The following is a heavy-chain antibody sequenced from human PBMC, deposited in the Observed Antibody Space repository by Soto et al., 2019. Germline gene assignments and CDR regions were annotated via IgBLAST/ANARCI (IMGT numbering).Heavy chain of an antibody. V-gene: IGHV4-30-4*01. D-gene: IGHD5-18*01. CDR3: ARGSAAKRYFDL. CDR1: GAPISGGDYH. J-gene: IGHJ2*01. CDR2: IFPSGAT. Sequence: QVQLQESGPGLLKSSQILSLMCTVSGAPISGGDYHWSWIRQPPGKGLEWIGYIFPSGATHYNSSLGSRITMSVETSKSHFSLKLTSVTAADTAVYFCARGSAAKRYFDLWGRGTLVTFSS.